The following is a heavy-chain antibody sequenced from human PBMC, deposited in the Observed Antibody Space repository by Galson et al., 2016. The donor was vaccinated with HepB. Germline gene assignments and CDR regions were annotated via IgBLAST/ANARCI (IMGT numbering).Heavy chain of an antibody. J-gene: IGHJ6*02. CDR2: ISYDGSNR. CDR1: GFTFSYYG. CDR3: AKDRTGGYSYGNRYYFYGMDV. D-gene: IGHD5-18*01. Sequence: LSCAASGFTFSYYGMHWVRQAPGKGLDWVTVISYDGSNRYYADSVKGRFIISRDNSKNTLYLQMNSLRAEDTAVHYCAKDRTGGYSYGNRYYFYGMDVWGQGTTVSVSS. V-gene: IGHV3-30*18.